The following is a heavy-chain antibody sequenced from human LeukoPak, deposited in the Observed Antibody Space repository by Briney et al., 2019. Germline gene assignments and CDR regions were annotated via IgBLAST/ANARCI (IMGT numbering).Heavy chain of an antibody. V-gene: IGHV4-4*07. CDR3: ARGTVTAPDY. CDR1: GVSISSFF. J-gene: IGHJ4*02. Sequence: KPSETLSLTCTVSGVSISSFFWSWVRQPAGKGLEWIGRIYTSGGTNYNPSLKSRVTVSVDTSKNHFSLKLSSVTATDTAVYYCARGTVTAPDYWGQGTLVTVSS. CDR2: IYTSGGT. D-gene: IGHD2-21*02.